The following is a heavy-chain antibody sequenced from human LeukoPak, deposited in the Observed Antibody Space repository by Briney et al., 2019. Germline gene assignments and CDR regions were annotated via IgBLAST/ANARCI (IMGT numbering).Heavy chain of an antibody. V-gene: IGHV4-4*07. Sequence: SETLSLTCTVSGGSISSYYWSWIRQPAGKGLEWIGSIYYSGSTYYNPSLKSRVAISVDTSKNQFSLKLSSVTAADTAVYYCAREHCSGGSCYSIYYYYYMDVWGKGTTLTVSS. CDR1: GGSISSYY. D-gene: IGHD2-15*01. CDR2: IYYSGST. J-gene: IGHJ6*03. CDR3: AREHCSGGSCYSIYYYYYMDV.